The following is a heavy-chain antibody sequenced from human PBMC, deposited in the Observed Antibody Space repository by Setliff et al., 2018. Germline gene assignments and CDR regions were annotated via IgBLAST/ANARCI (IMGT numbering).Heavy chain of an antibody. Sequence: PGGSLRLSCAASGFTFGSYWMNWVRQAPGKGLEWVAILSYDTTKEYYADSVKGRFTISRDNIKNTAFLQMNSLRADDTAMYYCVASPSNKNGHFEYWGQGTLVTVSS. CDR3: VASPSNKNGHFEY. V-gene: IGHV3-30*03. CDR2: LSYDTTKE. CDR1: GFTFGSYW. J-gene: IGHJ4*02.